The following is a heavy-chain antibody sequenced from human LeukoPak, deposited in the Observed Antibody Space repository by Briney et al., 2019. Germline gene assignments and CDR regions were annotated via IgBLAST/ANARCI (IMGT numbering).Heavy chain of an antibody. CDR1: GGSISSYY. CDR2: IYYSGST. D-gene: IGHD1-1*01. V-gene: IGHV4-59*01. CDR3: ARDEAKGWYRIFDP. J-gene: IGHJ5*02. Sequence: SETLSLTCTVSGGSISSYYWTWIRQPPGKGLEWIGYIYYSGSTKYNPSLKSRVTISIDTSKNQFSVKLSSVTAADTAVYYCARDEAKGWYRIFDPWGQGTLVTVSS.